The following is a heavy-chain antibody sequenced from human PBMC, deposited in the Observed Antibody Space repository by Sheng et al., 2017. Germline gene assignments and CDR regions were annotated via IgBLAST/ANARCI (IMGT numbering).Heavy chain of an antibody. Sequence: GESGGGLTQPGGSLRLSCAASGFTFSNDEMNWVRQAPGKGLEWVSYISSSGSTIHYADSVKGRFTISRDNAKNSLYLQMNSLRAEDTAVYYCASTHGYTYGYQLDSWGQGILVTVSS. CDR2: ISSSGSTI. CDR3: ASTHGYTYGYQLDS. D-gene: IGHD5-18*01. J-gene: IGHJ4*02. CDR1: GFTFSNDE. V-gene: IGHV3-48*03.